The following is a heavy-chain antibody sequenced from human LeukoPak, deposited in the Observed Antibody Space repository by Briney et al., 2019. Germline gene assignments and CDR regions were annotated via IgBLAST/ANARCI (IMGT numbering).Heavy chain of an antibody. CDR1: GGSISSSSYY. CDR3: ARQKALVVVAAQFDP. V-gene: IGHV4-39*01. J-gene: IGHJ5*02. CDR2: IYYSGST. Sequence: SETLSLTCTVSGGSISSSSYYWGWIRQPPGKGLEWIGSIYYSGSTYYNPSLKSRVTISVDTSKNQFSPKLSSVTAADTAVYYCARQKALVVVAAQFDPWGKGTLSPSPQ. D-gene: IGHD2-15*01.